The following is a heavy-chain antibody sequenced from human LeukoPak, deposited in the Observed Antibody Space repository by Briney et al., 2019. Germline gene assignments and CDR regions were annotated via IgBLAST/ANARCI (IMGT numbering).Heavy chain of an antibody. CDR2: IIPIFGTA. CDR3: ARVFLRTTGAFDI. Sequence: WASVKVSCKASGGTFSSYAISWVRQAPGQGLEWMGGIIPIFGTANYAQKFQGRVTITADESTSTAYMELSSLRSEDTAVYYCARVFLRTTGAFDIWGQGTMVTVSS. D-gene: IGHD4-17*01. CDR1: GGTFSSYA. V-gene: IGHV1-69*13. J-gene: IGHJ3*02.